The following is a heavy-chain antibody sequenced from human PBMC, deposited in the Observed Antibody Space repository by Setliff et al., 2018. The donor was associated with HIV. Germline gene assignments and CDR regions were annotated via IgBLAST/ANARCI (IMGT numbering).Heavy chain of an antibody. V-gene: IGHV4-34*01. D-gene: IGHD6-19*01. CDR2: ITHSGST. Sequence: SETLSLTCAVYGGSFSGYYWTWIRQPPGKGLEWIGEITHSGSTNYNPSLETRVTISVDTSKNQFSLKPSSVTAADTAVYYCAKGVAGLQYYYYYMDVWGKGTTVTVSS. CDR1: GGSFSGYY. CDR3: AKGVAGLQYYYYYMDV. J-gene: IGHJ6*03.